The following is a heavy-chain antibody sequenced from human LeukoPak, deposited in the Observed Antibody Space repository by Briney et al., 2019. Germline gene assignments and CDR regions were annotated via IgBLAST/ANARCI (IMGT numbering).Heavy chain of an antibody. V-gene: IGHV4-59*01. CDR1: GVSISSYY. CDR2: IYYSGST. D-gene: IGHD6-19*01. CDR3: ASAVAGTFFDY. Sequence: SETLSLTCTVSGVSISSYYWSWIRQPPGKGLEWIGYIYYSGSTNYNPSLKSRVTISVDTSKNQFSLKLSSVTAADTAVYYCASAVAGTFFDYWGQGTLVTVSS. J-gene: IGHJ4*02.